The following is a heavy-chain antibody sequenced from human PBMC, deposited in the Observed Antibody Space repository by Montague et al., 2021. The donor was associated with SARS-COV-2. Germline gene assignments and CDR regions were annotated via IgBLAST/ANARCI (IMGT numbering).Heavy chain of an antibody. J-gene: IGHJ4*02. Sequence: CAISGDSVSRNSGAWNWIRQSPSRGLEWLGRTYYRSKWYNDYAVXLKXRITINPDTSKNQFSVMLTSVTAADTAMYFCARGVNSGGRLNGWDSWGQGTLVTVSS. CDR3: ARGVNSGGRLNGWDS. V-gene: IGHV6-1*01. CDR1: GDSVSRNSGA. D-gene: IGHD2-15*01. CDR2: TYYRSKWYN.